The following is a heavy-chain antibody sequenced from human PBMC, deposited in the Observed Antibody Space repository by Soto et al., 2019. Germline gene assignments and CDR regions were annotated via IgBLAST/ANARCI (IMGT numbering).Heavy chain of an antibody. CDR2: IYWAAYK. D-gene: IGHD3-16*01. Sequence: QITLKGSGPALVKPTQTLTLTCTFSGFSLSTSGVGVGWIRTPPGEALEWIALIYWAAYKQSSPSRESSLTPPTEPPKGAWVLTTTTFNPVGTGRFFCLHQVGGDRIPASGGQETLVTVSS. V-gene: IGHV2-5*02. J-gene: IGHJ4*02. CDR3: LHQVGGDRIPAS. CDR1: GFSLSTSGVG.